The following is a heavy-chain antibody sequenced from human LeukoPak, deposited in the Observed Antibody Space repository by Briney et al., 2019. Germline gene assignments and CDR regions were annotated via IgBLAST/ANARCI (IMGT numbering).Heavy chain of an antibody. CDR3: ARDGYGDYPFDY. D-gene: IGHD4-17*01. V-gene: IGHV1-46*01. CDR1: GYTFTSYY. J-gene: IGHJ4*02. Sequence: ASVKVSCKASGYTFTSYYMHRVRQAPGQGLEWMGIINPSGGSTSYAQKFQGRVTMTRDTSTSTVYMELSSLRSEDTAVYYCARDGYGDYPFDYWGQGTLVTVSS. CDR2: INPSGGST.